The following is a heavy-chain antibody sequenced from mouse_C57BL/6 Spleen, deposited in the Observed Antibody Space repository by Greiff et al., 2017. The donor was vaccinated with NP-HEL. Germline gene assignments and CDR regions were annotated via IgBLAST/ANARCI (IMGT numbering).Heavy chain of an antibody. CDR3: ARGGGSSDY. CDR1: GYTFTSYW. J-gene: IGHJ2*01. D-gene: IGHD1-1*01. CDR2: IYPSDSET. Sequence: QVQLQQPGAELVRPGSSVKLSCKASGYTFTSYWMDWVKQRPGQGLEWIGNIYPSDSETHYNQKFKDKATLTVDKSSSTAYMQLSSLTSEDSAVYYCARGGGSSDYWGQGTTPTVSS. V-gene: IGHV1-61*01.